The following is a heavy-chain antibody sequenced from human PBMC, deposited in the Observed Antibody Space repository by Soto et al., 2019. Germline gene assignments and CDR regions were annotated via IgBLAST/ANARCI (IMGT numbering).Heavy chain of an antibody. CDR1: GFTFDDYG. J-gene: IGHJ6*02. CDR3: AREEFQSSSKAVAGPSYYYGMDV. CDR2: INWNGGST. D-gene: IGHD6-19*01. V-gene: IGHV3-20*04. Sequence: GGSLRLSCAASGFTFDDYGMSWVRQAPGKGLEWVSGINWNGGSTGYADSVKGRFTISRDNAKNSLYLQMNSLRAEDTALYYCAREEFQSSSKAVAGPSYYYGMDVWGQGTTVTVSS.